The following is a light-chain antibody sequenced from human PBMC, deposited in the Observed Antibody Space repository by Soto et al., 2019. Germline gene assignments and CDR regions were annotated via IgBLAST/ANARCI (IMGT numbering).Light chain of an antibody. Sequence: QSVLTQPPSVSGAPGQRVTISCTGNSSNIGAGYDAHWYQQLPGRAPKLLIFGNRNRPSGVPDRFSGSKSGSSASLAITGLQAEDEADYYCHSYDTTVSGEVFGGGTQLTVL. V-gene: IGLV1-40*01. CDR1: SSNIGAGYD. CDR2: GNR. J-gene: IGLJ3*02. CDR3: HSYDTTVSGEV.